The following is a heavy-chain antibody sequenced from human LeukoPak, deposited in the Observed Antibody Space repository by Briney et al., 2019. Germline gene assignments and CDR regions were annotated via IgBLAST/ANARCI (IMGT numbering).Heavy chain of an antibody. CDR3: ALSFPGGTSFDY. Sequence: GAALQISCKGAGCSFTSCWISWGRQLPGKGLEWMGRIDPSDCYTNYSPSFQGHVTISADKSISTAYLQWSSLKASDTAMYYCALSFPGGTSFDYWGQGTLVTVSS. CDR1: GCSFTSCW. CDR2: IDPSDCYT. D-gene: IGHD1-1*01. J-gene: IGHJ4*02. V-gene: IGHV5-10-1*01.